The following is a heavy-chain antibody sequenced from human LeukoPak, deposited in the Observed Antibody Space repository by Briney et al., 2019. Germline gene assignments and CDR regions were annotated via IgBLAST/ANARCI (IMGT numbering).Heavy chain of an antibody. CDR2: IDDSGTT. D-gene: IGHD5-12*01. CDR1: GDSISSYY. V-gene: IGHV4-59*12. Sequence: SETLSLTCTVSGDSISSYYWSWIRQPPGKGLEWIGYIDDSGTTNNNPSLKSRVTISIDTSKNQFSLKLSSVTAADTAVYYCARGRGYSGYDCVDYWGQGTLVTVSS. J-gene: IGHJ4*02. CDR3: ARGRGYSGYDCVDY.